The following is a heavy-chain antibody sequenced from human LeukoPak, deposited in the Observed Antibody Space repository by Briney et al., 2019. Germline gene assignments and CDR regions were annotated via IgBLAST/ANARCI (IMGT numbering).Heavy chain of an antibody. V-gene: IGHV1-46*01. CDR2: INPSGTGT. CDR3: ATDHSMADTAWWFDP. CDR1: GYTITNNW. J-gene: IGHJ5*02. Sequence: ASVRVSCKASGYTITNNWMHWVRQAPGQGLEWMGVINPSGTGTSYGQKFQGRITMSRDTSTSTVYMELSSLRSEDTAFYYCATDHSMADTAWWFDPWGQGTLVTVSS. D-gene: IGHD5-24*01.